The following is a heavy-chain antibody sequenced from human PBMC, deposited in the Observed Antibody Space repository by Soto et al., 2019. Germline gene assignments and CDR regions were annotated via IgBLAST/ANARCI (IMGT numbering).Heavy chain of an antibody. CDR1: GFTFSSYS. CDR3: ASVVSSSWYVDFDY. CDR2: ISSSSSTI. D-gene: IGHD6-13*01. V-gene: IGHV3-48*02. Sequence: EVQLVESGGGLVQPGGSLRLSCAASGFTFSSYSMNWVRQAPGKGLEWVSYISSSSSTIYYADSVKGRFTISRDNAKNSLYLQMKSLRDEDTAVDYCASVVSSSWYVDFDYWGQGTLVTVSS. J-gene: IGHJ4*02.